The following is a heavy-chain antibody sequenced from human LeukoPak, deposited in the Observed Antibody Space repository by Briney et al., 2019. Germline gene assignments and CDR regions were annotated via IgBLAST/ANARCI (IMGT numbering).Heavy chain of an antibody. Sequence: SETLSLTCTVSGGSISSSSYYWGWIRQPPGKGLEWIGSIYYSGSTYYNPSLKSRVTISVDTSKNQFSLKLSSVTAADTAVYYCARDRYGQLLSFDYWGQGTLVTVSS. V-gene: IGHV4-39*07. D-gene: IGHD2-2*01. CDR1: GGSISSSSYY. CDR2: IYYSGST. J-gene: IGHJ4*02. CDR3: ARDRYGQLLSFDY.